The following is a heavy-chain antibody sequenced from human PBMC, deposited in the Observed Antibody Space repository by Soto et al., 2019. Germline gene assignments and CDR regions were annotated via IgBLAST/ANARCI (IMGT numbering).Heavy chain of an antibody. D-gene: IGHD1-26*01. Sequence: QVQLVESGGGVVQPGRSLRLSCAASGFTFSSYGMHWVRQAPGKGLEWVAVIWYDGSNKYYADSVKGRFTISRDNSKNTLYLEMNSLRAEDTAVYYWARTPPPIGGATFDYWGQGTLVTVSS. CDR1: GFTFSSYG. CDR2: IWYDGSNK. V-gene: IGHV3-33*01. J-gene: IGHJ4*02. CDR3: ARTPPPIGGATFDY.